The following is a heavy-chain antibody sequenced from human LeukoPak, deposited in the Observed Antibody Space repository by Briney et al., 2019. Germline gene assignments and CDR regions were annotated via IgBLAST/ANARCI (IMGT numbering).Heavy chain of an antibody. V-gene: IGHV1-18*04. CDR3: ARDRLMITFRSPLDY. D-gene: IGHD3-16*01. CDR1: GYTFTGYY. J-gene: IGHJ4*02. CDR2: ISAYNGNT. Sequence: ASVKVSCKASGYTFTGYYMHWVRQAPGQGLEWMGWISAYNGNTNYAQKLQGRVTMTKDTSTSTAYMELRSLRSDDTAVYYCARDRLMITFRSPLDYWGQGTLVTVSS.